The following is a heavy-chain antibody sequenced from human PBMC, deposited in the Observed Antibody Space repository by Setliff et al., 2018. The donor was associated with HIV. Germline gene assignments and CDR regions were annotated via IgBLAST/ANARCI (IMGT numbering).Heavy chain of an antibody. CDR3: VRHVSSSAVFDP. CDR1: GYSFTSYL. Sequence: LGESLKISCKGSGYSFTSYLIAWVRQTPGKGLEWMGNIHPRDSDTRYSPSFQGQVTLSVDKSISTAYLQWSSLKASDTAMYYCVRHVSSSAVFDPWGQGTLVTVSS. D-gene: IGHD3-10*01. V-gene: IGHV5-51*01. J-gene: IGHJ5*02. CDR2: IHPRDSDT.